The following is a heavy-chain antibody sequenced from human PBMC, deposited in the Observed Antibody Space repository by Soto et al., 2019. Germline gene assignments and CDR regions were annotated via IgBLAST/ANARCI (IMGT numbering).Heavy chain of an antibody. CDR2: IYDSGST. CDR1: GGSISSYY. D-gene: IGHD5-18*01. CDR3: ARDAGVDTAMGFDY. J-gene: IGHJ4*02. Sequence: QVQLQESGPGLVKPSETLSLTCTVSGGSISSYYWSWIRQPPGKGLEWIGYIYDSGSTNYNPSLKSRVTISVDTSKNQFSLKLSSVTAADTAVYYCARDAGVDTAMGFDYWGQGTLVTVSS. V-gene: IGHV4-59*01.